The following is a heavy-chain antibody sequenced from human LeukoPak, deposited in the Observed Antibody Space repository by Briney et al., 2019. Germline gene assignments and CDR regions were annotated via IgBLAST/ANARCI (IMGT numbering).Heavy chain of an antibody. CDR3: ARDASIAVAGNPFDY. J-gene: IGHJ4*02. D-gene: IGHD6-19*01. CDR1: GFTFSSYA. CDR2: ISYDGSNK. Sequence: GGSLRLSCAASGFTFSSYAMHWVRQAPGKGLEWVAVISYDGSNKYYADSVKGRFTISRGNSKNTLYLQMNSLRAEDTAVYYCARDASIAVAGNPFDYWGQGTLVTVSS. V-gene: IGHV3-30-3*01.